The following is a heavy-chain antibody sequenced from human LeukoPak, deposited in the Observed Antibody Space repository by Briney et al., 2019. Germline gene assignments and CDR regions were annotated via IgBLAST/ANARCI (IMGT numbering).Heavy chain of an antibody. CDR3: TVWFGELTH. D-gene: IGHD3-10*01. Sequence: GASVKVSCKASGYTFTDYNMHWVRRAPGQGLEWMGWISPNSGGTNYAQKFQGRVTMTRDTSITTAYMELSRLRSDDTAMYYCTVWFGELTHWGQGTLVTVSS. J-gene: IGHJ4*02. CDR1: GYTFTDYN. CDR2: ISPNSGGT. V-gene: IGHV1-2*02.